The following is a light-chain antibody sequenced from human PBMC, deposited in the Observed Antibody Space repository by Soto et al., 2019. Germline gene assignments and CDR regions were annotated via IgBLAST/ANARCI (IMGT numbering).Light chain of an antibody. CDR1: SSYVGSYNL. CDR3: CSYAGSSTYV. CDR2: EVS. Sequence: QSVLTQPASVSGSPGQSITISCTGTSSYVGSYNLVSWYQQHPGKAPKVMIYEVSKRPSGVPNRFSGSKSGYTASLTISGLQAEDEADYYCCSYAGSSTYVFGTGTKVTVL. V-gene: IGLV2-23*02. J-gene: IGLJ1*01.